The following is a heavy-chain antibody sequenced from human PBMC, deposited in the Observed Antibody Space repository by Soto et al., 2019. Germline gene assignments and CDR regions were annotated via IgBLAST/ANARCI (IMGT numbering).Heavy chain of an antibody. CDR2: IFSSGTT. CDR3: ARVPSPFDYYYAMDV. Sequence: PSETLSLACTVSGDSISSGNKYWSWIRQPPGKGLEWIGYIFSSGTTYYSPSLKSQLTMSLDASQNQFSLKLNSLTDADTAVYFCARVPSPFDYYYAMDVWGQGTTVTVSS. J-gene: IGHJ6*02. CDR1: GDSISSGNKY. V-gene: IGHV4-30-4*01. D-gene: IGHD3-16*01.